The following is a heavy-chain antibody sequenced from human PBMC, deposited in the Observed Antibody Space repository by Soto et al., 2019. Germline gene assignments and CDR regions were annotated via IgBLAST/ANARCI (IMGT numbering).Heavy chain of an antibody. V-gene: IGHV3-23*01. D-gene: IGHD3-22*01. CDR1: GFTFTSYA. Sequence: GGSLRLSCAASGFTFTSYAMSWVRQAPGKGLQWVSTISGSGVYIYYADSVKGRFTISRDNSKNTLYLQMNSLRAEDTAVYYCAKDRLDSSGYYVPNFDYWGQGTLVTVSS. J-gene: IGHJ4*02. CDR2: ISGSGVYI. CDR3: AKDRLDSSGYYVPNFDY.